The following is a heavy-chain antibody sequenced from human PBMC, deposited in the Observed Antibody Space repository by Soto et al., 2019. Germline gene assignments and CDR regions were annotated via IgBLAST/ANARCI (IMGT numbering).Heavy chain of an antibody. V-gene: IGHV3-30*18. CDR3: AKDLGGFHDY. D-gene: IGHD3-3*01. CDR1: GFPFSSYD. J-gene: IGHJ4*02. Sequence: QVQLVESGGGVAKLGRPLGFSCQASGFPFSSYDWHWVRQLPGKGLEWVAVISYDGSNKYYGDSVKGRFTISRDNSKNTLYLQMNSLRAEDTAVYYCAKDLGGFHDYWGQGTLVTVSS. CDR2: ISYDGSNK.